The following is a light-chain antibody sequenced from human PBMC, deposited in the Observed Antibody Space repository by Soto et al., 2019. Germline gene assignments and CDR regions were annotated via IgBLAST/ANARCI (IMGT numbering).Light chain of an antibody. CDR3: QQYNSYQIT. Sequence: DIHMTQSPSTLSASVLDVVTITFLASQSISSWLAWYQQKPGKAPKLLIYKASSLESGVPSRFSGSGSGTEFTLTISSLQPDDFATYYCQQYNSYQITFGQGTRLEIK. J-gene: IGKJ5*01. CDR1: QSISSW. CDR2: KAS. V-gene: IGKV1-5*03.